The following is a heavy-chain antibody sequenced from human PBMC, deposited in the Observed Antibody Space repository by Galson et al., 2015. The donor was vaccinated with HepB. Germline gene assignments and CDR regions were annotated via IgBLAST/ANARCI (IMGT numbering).Heavy chain of an antibody. J-gene: IGHJ3*02. CDR1: GGTFSSYT. V-gene: IGHV1-69*02. CDR2: IIPILGIA. Sequence: SVKVSCKASGGTFSSYTISWVRQAPGQGLEWMGRIIPILGIANYAQKFQGRVTITADKSTSTAYMELSSLRSEDTAVYYCASRSIVVVTAIRVDAFDIWGQGTMVTVSS. D-gene: IGHD2-21*02. CDR3: ASRSIVVVTAIRVDAFDI.